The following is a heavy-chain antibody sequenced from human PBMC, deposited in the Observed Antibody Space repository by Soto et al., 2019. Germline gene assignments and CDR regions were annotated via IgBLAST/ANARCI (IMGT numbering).Heavy chain of an antibody. J-gene: IGHJ6*03. D-gene: IGHD6-6*01. V-gene: IGHV4-34*01. CDR1: GGSFSGYY. CDR3: ARGREIAARRGPPWGYYMDV. Sequence: SETLSLTCAVYGGSFSGYYWSWIRQPPGKGLEWIGEINHSGSTNYNPSLKSRVTISVDTSKNQFSLKLSSVTAADTAVYYCARGREIAARRGPPWGYYMDVWGKGTTVTVSS. CDR2: INHSGST.